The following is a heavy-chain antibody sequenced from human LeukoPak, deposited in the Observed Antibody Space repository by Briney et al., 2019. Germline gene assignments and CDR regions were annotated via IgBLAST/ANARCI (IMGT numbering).Heavy chain of an antibody. CDR1: GGSFSGYY. D-gene: IGHD3-3*01. J-gene: IGHJ4*02. CDR3: ARGFSYYDFWSGYYKPPLAFDY. CDR2: INHSGST. V-gene: IGHV4-34*01. Sequence: PSETLSLTCAVYGGSFSGYYWSWIRQPPGKGLEWIGEINHSGSTNYNPSLKSRVTISVDTSKNQFSLKLSSVTAADTAVYYCARGFSYYDFWSGYYKPPLAFDYWGQGTLVTVSS.